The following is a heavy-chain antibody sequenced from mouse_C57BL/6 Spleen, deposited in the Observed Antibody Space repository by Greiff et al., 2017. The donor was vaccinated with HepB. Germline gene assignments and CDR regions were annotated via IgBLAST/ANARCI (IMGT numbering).Heavy chain of an antibody. CDR3: ARRDSSGRFAY. CDR2: IYPGDGDT. V-gene: IGHV1-80*01. Sequence: LEESGAELVKPGASVKISCKASGYAFSSYWMNWVKQRPGKGLEWIGQIYPGDGDTNYNGKFKGKATLTADKSSSTAYMQLSSLTSEDSAVYFCARRDSSGRFAYWGQGTLVTVSA. CDR1: GYAFSSYW. D-gene: IGHD3-2*02. J-gene: IGHJ3*01.